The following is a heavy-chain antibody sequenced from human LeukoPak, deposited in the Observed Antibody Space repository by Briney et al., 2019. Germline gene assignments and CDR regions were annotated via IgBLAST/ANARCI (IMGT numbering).Heavy chain of an antibody. CDR3: TRGVMKGSGKAFDY. CDR1: GYTFTIYD. CDR2: MNPNSGNT. D-gene: IGHD3-10*01. Sequence: GASVKVSCKTSGYTFTIYDINWVRQATGPGLEWMGWMNPNSGNTGYAQKFQGRVTITRNTSISTAYMELSSLRSEDTAVYFCTRGVMKGSGKAFDYWGQGTLVTVSS. V-gene: IGHV1-8*01. J-gene: IGHJ4*02.